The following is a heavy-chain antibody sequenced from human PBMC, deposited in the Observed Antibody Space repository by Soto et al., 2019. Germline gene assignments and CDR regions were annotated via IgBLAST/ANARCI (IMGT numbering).Heavy chain of an antibody. CDR3: ARVVQFYDSSGYSFYYFDY. Sequence: PSETLSLTCTVSGDSINSADYYWSWLRQPPGKGLEWIGYIYYSRSDYYNPSLGRRATITIDTSRNQFSLNLMSATAADTAVYYCARVVQFYDSSGYSFYYFDYWGQGALVTVS. CDR1: GDSINSADYY. CDR2: IYYSRSD. D-gene: IGHD3-22*01. V-gene: IGHV4-30-4*01. J-gene: IGHJ4*02.